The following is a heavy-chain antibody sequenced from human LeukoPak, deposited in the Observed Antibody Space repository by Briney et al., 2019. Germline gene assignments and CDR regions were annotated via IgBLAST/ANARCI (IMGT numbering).Heavy chain of an antibody. Sequence: SVKVSCKTSGGTLSNYAISWVRQAPGQGLEWMGGIIPIFGTANYAQKFQGRVTITADESTSTAYMELSSLRSEDTAVYYCARGYSYGNTVGYWGQGTLVTVSS. CDR2: IIPIFGTA. J-gene: IGHJ4*02. V-gene: IGHV1-69*13. CDR1: GGTLSNYA. D-gene: IGHD5-18*01. CDR3: ARGYSYGNTVGY.